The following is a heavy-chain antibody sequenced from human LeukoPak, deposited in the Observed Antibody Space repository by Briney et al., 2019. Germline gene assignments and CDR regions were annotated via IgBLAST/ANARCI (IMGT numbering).Heavy chain of an antibody. CDR1: GFTFSSYW. V-gene: IGHV3-7*01. J-gene: IGHJ4*02. CDR2: IKQDGSEK. D-gene: IGHD5-24*01. CDR3: AGGRDVYRY. Sequence: PGGSLRLSCAASGFTFSSYWMTWVRRAPGKGLEWVANIKQDGSEKYYVDSVKGRFTISRDNAKNSLYLQMNSLGAEDTAVYYCAGGRDVYRYWGQGTLVTVSS.